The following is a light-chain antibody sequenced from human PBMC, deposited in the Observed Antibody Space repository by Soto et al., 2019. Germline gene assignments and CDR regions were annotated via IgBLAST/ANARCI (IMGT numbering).Light chain of an antibody. V-gene: IGKV1-39*01. Sequence: DIQMPQSPSSLSASVGDRVTITCRASQSISSYLNWYQQKPGKAPKLLIYAASSLQSGVPSRFSGGGSGTDFTLTISSLQPEDFATYYCQQSYSTPFTFGPGTKVDIK. CDR2: AAS. CDR1: QSISSY. CDR3: QQSYSTPFT. J-gene: IGKJ3*01.